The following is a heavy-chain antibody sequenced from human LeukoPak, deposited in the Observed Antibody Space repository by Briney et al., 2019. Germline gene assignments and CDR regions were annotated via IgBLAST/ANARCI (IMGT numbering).Heavy chain of an antibody. D-gene: IGHD4-17*01. Sequence: GGSLRLSCAASGFTFSDYYMSWIRQAPGKGLEWVSYISSSGSTIYYADSVKGRFTISRDNAKNSLYLQMNSLRAEDTTVYYCARPTVTTGVDAFDFWGQGTMVTVSS. J-gene: IGHJ3*01. V-gene: IGHV3-11*01. CDR2: ISSSGSTI. CDR3: ARPTVTTGVDAFDF. CDR1: GFTFSDYY.